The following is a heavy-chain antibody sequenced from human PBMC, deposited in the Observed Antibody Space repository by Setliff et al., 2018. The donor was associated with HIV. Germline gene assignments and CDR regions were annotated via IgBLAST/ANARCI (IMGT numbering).Heavy chain of an antibody. CDR2: IYHSGST. Sequence: PSETLSLTCSVSAYSISSGYYWGWIRQSPGKGLEWIWSIYHSGSTYYNPSLKSRLTISVDTSKNQFSLKLSSVTAADTAVYYCARHVFHYDTSGNPYNYYAMDVWGQGTTVTVSS. V-gene: IGHV4-38-2*01. D-gene: IGHD3-22*01. CDR1: AYSISSGYY. CDR3: ARHVFHYDTSGNPYNYYAMDV. J-gene: IGHJ6*02.